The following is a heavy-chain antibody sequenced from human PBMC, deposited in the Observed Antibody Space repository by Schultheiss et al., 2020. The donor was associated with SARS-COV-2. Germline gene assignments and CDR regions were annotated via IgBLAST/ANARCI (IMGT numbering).Heavy chain of an antibody. Sequence: SETLSLTCSVSGGSLSSSSYYWGWIRQPPGRGLEWIGYIYYSGSTNYNPSLKSRVTVSLDTSKKQFSLKMSSVTAADTAVYYCARELNYWGQGTLVTVSS. CDR1: GGSLSSSSYY. J-gene: IGHJ4*02. CDR2: IYYSGST. V-gene: IGHV4-61*01. CDR3: ARELNY.